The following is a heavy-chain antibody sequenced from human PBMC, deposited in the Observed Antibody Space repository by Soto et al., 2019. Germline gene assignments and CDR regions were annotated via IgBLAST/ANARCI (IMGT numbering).Heavy chain of an antibody. V-gene: IGHV1-18*01. CDR3: ARGIALGDDYYMDV. D-gene: IGHD1-26*01. Sequence: QVHLVQYGAEVKGPGDSMKVSCKTSGYTFTDYGINWVRQAPGQGLEWMGWVSAYNGVTNYAQKLHGRVAMTTDTSTKTAYMELRSLRPEDTAVYYCARGIALGDDYYMDVWGIGTTVTVSS. CDR2: VSAYNGVT. CDR1: GYTFTDYG. J-gene: IGHJ6*03.